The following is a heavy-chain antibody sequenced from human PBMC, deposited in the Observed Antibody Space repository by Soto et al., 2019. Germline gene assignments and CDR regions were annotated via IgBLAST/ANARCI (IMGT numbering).Heavy chain of an antibody. V-gene: IGHV1-69*13. D-gene: IGHD5-12*01. CDR2: IIPIFGTA. CDR1: GGTFSSYA. J-gene: IGHJ6*02. Sequence: SVKVSCKASGGTFSSYAISWVRQAPGRGLEWMGGIIPIFGTANYAQKFQGRVTITADESASTAYMELSSLRSEDTAVYYCARAQSERFIVARVSGMDVWGQGTTVTVSS. CDR3: ARAQSERFIVARVSGMDV.